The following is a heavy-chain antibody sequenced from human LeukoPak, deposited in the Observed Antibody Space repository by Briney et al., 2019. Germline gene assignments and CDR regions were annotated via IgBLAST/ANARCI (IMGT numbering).Heavy chain of an antibody. Sequence: SETLSLTCTVSGGSISSYYWNWVQQSPGKGLEWIGCIHHSGSIHYTPSLKSRVTISVDRSKNQFSLKLSSVTAADTAVYYCARAPSVQLPGDAFDIWGQGTMVTVSS. CDR1: GGSISSYY. CDR3: ARAPSVQLPGDAFDI. J-gene: IGHJ3*02. V-gene: IGHV4-59*12. CDR2: IHHSGSI. D-gene: IGHD5/OR15-5a*01.